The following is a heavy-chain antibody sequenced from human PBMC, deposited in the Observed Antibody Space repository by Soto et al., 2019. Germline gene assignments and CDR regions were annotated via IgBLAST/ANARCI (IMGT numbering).Heavy chain of an antibody. J-gene: IGHJ4*02. D-gene: IGHD2-8*01. CDR1: GFTFSNDW. CDR3: ARGPRGVYGNDY. CDR2: INMDGTNS. V-gene: IGHV3-74*01. Sequence: EVQLVESGGGLVQPGGPLRPPFAASGFTFSNDWRHWVRQGPGKGLVWLSRINMDGTNSNYADSVKGRFAISRDNAKNTLYLQMDSLRVEDTAVYFCARGPRGVYGNDYWGQGALVTVSS.